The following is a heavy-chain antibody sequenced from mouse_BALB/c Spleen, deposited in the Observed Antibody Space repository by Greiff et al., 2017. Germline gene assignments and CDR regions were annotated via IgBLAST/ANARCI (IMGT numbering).Heavy chain of an antibody. CDR3: SIGTVAPFAY. J-gene: IGHJ3*01. D-gene: IGHD2-14*01. V-gene: IGHV14-4*02. CDR1: GFNIKDYY. CDR2: IDPENGDT. Sequence: EVKLMESGAELVRSGASVKLSCTASGFNIKDYYMHWVKQRPEQGLEWIGWIDPENGDTEYAPKFQGKATMTADTSSNTAYLQLSSLTSEDTAVYYSSIGTVAPFAYWGQGTLVTVSA.